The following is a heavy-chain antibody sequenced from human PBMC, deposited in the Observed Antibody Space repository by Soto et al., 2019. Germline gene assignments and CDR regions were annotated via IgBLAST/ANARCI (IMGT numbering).Heavy chain of an antibody. CDR1: GYTFTGYY. CDR3: ARDSSSSGYYYYYYGMDV. J-gene: IGHJ6*02. Sequence: GASVKVSCKASGYTFTGYYMHWVRQAPGQGLEWMGWINPNSGGTNYAQKFQGWVTMTRDTSISTAYMELSRLRSDDTAVYYCARDSSSSGYYYYYYGMDVWGQGTTVTVS. D-gene: IGHD6-6*01. CDR2: INPNSGGT. V-gene: IGHV1-2*04.